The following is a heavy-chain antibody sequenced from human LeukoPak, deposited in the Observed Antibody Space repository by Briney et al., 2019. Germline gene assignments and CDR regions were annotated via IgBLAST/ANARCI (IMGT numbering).Heavy chain of an antibody. D-gene: IGHD6-6*01. Sequence: PGGSLRLSCAASGFTFSSCAMSWVRQAPGKGLEWVSGMSGSGGSTYYADSVKGRFTISRDNSKNTLYLQMNSLRAEDTAVYYCAKASYSSSSETIDYWGQGTLVTVSS. CDR2: MSGSGGST. J-gene: IGHJ4*02. CDR1: GFTFSSCA. V-gene: IGHV3-23*01. CDR3: AKASYSSSSETIDY.